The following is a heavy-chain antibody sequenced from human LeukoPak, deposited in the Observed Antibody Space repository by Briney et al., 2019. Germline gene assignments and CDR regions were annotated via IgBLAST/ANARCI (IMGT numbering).Heavy chain of an antibody. J-gene: IGHJ4*02. D-gene: IGHD3-10*01. CDR1: GFTFSSYG. CDR2: ISYDGSNK. CDR3: AKDAPRGGFDY. V-gene: IGHV3-30*18. Sequence: GGSLRLSCAASGFTFSSYGMHWVRQAPGKGLEWVAVISYDGSNKYYADSVKGRFTISRNNSKNTLYLQMNSLRAEDTAVYYCAKDAPRGGFDYWGQGTLVTVSS.